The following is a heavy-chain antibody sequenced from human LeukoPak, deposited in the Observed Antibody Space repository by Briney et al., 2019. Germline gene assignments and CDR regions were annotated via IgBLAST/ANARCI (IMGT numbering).Heavy chain of an antibody. CDR3: ARGGSSSSWYLGYYYMDV. J-gene: IGHJ6*03. CDR1: GYTFTSYG. CDR2: ISAYNGNT. D-gene: IGHD6-13*01. Sequence: GASVKVSCKASGYTFTSYGISWVRQAPGQGLEWMGWISAYNGNTNYAQKLQGRVTMTTDTSTSTAYMELRSLRSDDTAVYYCARGGSSSSWYLGYYYMDVWGKGTTVTVSS. V-gene: IGHV1-18*01.